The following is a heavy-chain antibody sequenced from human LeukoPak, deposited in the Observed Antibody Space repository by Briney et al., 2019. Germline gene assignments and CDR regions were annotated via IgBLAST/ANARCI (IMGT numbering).Heavy chain of an antibody. Sequence: GGSLRLSCTASGFTFSTYAMNWVRQAPGKGLEWVSGISASGGGKFYADSVKGRFTISRDKSKSTVYLQMNSLRAEDAAVYYSAKDNADYPIYYFDSWGQGTLVSVSS. D-gene: IGHD3-16*01. CDR3: AKDNADYPIYYFDS. J-gene: IGHJ4*02. CDR1: GFTFSTYA. CDR2: ISASGGGK. V-gene: IGHV3-23*01.